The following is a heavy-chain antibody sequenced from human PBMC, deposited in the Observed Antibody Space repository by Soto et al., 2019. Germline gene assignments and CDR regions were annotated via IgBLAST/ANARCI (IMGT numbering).Heavy chain of an antibody. D-gene: IGHD2-21*02. CDR1: GYSSSNNY. CDR3: ASVTTIWSN. J-gene: IGHJ4*02. Sequence: QVQVVQSGAEVKEPGASEKVSCKASGYSSSNNYTHWVRQAPGQGLEWMGIVNPYGASSNYAQSFQGRVTLTRDTSTNTDYMDLSRLTSDDTAVYYCASVTTIWSNWGQGTLVTVSS. CDR2: VNPYGASS. V-gene: IGHV1-46*01.